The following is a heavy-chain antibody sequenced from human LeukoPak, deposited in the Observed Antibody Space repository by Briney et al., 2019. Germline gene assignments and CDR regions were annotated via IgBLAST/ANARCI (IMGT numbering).Heavy chain of an antibody. D-gene: IGHD7-27*01. CDR2: IYYSGST. J-gene: IGHJ4*02. Sequence: SETLSLTCTVSGGSISSSSYYWVWIRQPPGKGLEWIGSIYYSGSTYHHPSLKSRVTISVDTSKNQFSLKLSSVTAADTAVYYCALGMRDYFDYWGQGTLVTVSS. CDR3: ALGMRDYFDY. CDR1: GGSISSSSYY. V-gene: IGHV4-39*07.